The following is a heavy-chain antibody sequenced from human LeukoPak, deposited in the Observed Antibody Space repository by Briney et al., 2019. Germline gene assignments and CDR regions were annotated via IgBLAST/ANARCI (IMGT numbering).Heavy chain of an antibody. V-gene: IGHV1-18*01. CDR1: GYTFTNYG. CDR2: ISAYSGNT. Sequence: VASVNVSCKASGYTFTNYGIFWVRQAPGQGLEWMGWISAYSGNTNYAQKLQGRVTMTTETSTSTAYMELESLRSDDTAVYYCAISQGSYYDTSGYLGGDYWGQGTLVTVSS. D-gene: IGHD3-22*01. CDR3: AISQGSYYDTSGYLGGDY. J-gene: IGHJ4*02.